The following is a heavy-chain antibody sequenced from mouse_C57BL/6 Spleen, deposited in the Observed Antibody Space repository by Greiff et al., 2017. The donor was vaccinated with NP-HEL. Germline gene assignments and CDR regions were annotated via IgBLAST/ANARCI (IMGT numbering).Heavy chain of an antibody. V-gene: IGHV3-6*01. CDR3: ARDGGNYGAMDY. D-gene: IGHD2-1*01. Sequence: ESGPGLVKPSQSLSLTCSVTGYSITSGYYWNWIRQFPGNKLEWMGYISYDGSNNYNPSLKNRISITRDTSKNQFFLKLNSVTTEDTATYYCARDGGNYGAMDYWGQGTSVTVSS. J-gene: IGHJ4*01. CDR2: ISYDGSN. CDR1: GYSITSGYY.